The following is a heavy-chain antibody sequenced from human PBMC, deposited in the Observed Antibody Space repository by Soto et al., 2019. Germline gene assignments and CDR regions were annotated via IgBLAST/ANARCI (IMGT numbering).Heavy chain of an antibody. CDR3: AKVQLPIVVVVAATGAFDI. D-gene: IGHD2-15*01. CDR2: ISGSGGST. CDR1: GFTFSSYA. V-gene: IGHV3-23*01. J-gene: IGHJ3*02. Sequence: GGSLRLSCAASGFTFSSYAMSWVRQAPGKGLEWVSAISGSGGSTYYADSVKGGFTISRANSKNTRYLQMNSLIAEDTAVYYCAKVQLPIVVVVAATGAFDIWGQGTMVTVSS.